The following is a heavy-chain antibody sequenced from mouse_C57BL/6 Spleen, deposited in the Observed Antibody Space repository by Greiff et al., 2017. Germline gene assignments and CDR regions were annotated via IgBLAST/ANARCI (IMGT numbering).Heavy chain of an antibody. CDR3: AKGDGYYVLNY. V-gene: IGHV1-20*01. J-gene: IGHJ2*01. Sequence: VQLQQSGPELVKPGDSVKISCKASGYSFTGYFMNWVMQSHGKSLEWIGRINPYNGDTFYNQKFKGKATLTVDKSSSTAHMELRSLTSEDSAVYYCAKGDGYYVLNYWGQGTTRTVSS. D-gene: IGHD2-3*01. CDR2: INPYNGDT. CDR1: GYSFTGYF.